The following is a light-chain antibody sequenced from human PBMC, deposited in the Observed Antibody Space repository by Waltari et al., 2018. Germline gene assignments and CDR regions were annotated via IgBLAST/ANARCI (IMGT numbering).Light chain of an antibody. CDR3: YSAADNSLV. V-gene: IGLV3-27*01. CDR2: KDS. CDR1: VLAKKD. Sequence: SYELTQPSSVSVSPGQTARITCSGDVLAKKDAWWFQQKRGQAPLVVIYKDSERPSGIPGRFSCSSAGTTVTLTVSGAQVDDEADYCCYSAADNSLVFGGGTKLTVL. J-gene: IGLJ2*01.